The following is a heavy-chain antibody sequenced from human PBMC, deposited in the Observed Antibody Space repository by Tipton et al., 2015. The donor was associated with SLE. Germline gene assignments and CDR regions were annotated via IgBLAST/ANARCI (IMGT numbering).Heavy chain of an antibody. CDR1: GGSISSSNW. V-gene: IGHV4-4*02. D-gene: IGHD3-22*01. CDR2: IYHSGST. J-gene: IGHJ3*02. CDR3: ARVEERYYYDSSGYYLGAFDI. Sequence: TLSLTCAVSGGSISSSNWWSWVRQPPGKGLEWIGEIYHSGSTNYNPSLKSRVTISVDTSKNQFSLKLSSVTAADTAVYYCARVEERYYYDSSGYYLGAFDIWGQGTMVTVSS.